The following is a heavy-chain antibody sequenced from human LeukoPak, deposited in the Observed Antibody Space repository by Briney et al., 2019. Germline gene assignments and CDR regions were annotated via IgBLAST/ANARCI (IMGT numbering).Heavy chain of an antibody. D-gene: IGHD6-19*01. CDR1: GFSFDDYA. V-gene: IGHV3-9*01. J-gene: IGHJ4*02. CDR2: ISWNSGYI. CDR3: AKVRGTYSSGYFFDY. Sequence: PGGSLRLSCEASGFSFDDYAMHWVRQAPGKGPEWLSIISWNSGYIGYADSVKGRFTISRDNAKNSLYLQMNSLRAEDTAFYYCAKVRGTYSSGYFFDYWGQGALVTVSS.